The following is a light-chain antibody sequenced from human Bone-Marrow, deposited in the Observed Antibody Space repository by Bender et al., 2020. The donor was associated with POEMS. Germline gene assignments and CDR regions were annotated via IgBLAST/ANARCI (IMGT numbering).Light chain of an antibody. CDR1: SSDVGGYNH. Sequence: QSALTQPASVSGSPGQSITISCTGTSSDVGGYNHVSWYQQLPGKAPQLMIYGVRNRPSGVSNRFSGSKSDNTASLTISGLQAEDEADFYCCSYADNSVWVFGGGTKLTVL. CDR3: CSYADNSVWV. J-gene: IGLJ3*02. CDR2: GVR. V-gene: IGLV2-23*02.